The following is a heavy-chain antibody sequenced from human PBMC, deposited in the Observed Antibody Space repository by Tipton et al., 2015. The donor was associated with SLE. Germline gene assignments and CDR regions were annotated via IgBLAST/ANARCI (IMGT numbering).Heavy chain of an antibody. J-gene: IGHJ4*02. CDR2: INHSGST. CDR1: GGSFSGYY. CDR3: ASSGWGSLYFDY. D-gene: IGHD2-21*01. Sequence: TLSLTCAVYGGSFSGYYWSWIRQPPGKGLEWIGEINHSGSTNYNPSLKSRVTISVDTSKNQFSLKLSSVTAADTAVYYCASSGWGSLYFDYWGQGTLVTVSS. V-gene: IGHV4-34*01.